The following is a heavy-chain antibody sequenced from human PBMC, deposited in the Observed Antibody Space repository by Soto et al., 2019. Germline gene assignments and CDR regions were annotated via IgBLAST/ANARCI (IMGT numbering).Heavy chain of an antibody. Sequence: EVQLLESGGGLVQPGGSLRLSCAASGFTFSSYAMSWVGQAPGKGLEWVSAISGSGGSTYYADSVKGRFTISRDNSKNTLYLQMKSLRAEDTAVYYCAKGGWGYSSGWYPYWGQGTLVTVSS. J-gene: IGHJ4*02. CDR2: ISGSGGST. V-gene: IGHV3-23*01. D-gene: IGHD6-19*01. CDR1: GFTFSSYA. CDR3: AKGGWGYSSGWYPY.